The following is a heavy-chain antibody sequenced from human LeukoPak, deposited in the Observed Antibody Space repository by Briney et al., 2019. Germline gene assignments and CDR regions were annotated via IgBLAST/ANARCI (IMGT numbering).Heavy chain of an antibody. CDR1: GFTFSSYS. Sequence: GGSLRLSCAASGFTFSSYSMNWVRQAPGKGLEWVSSISSSSSYIYYADSVKGRCTISRDNAKNSLYLQINSLRADDTAVYYCARVDYADYAPNFDYWGQGTLVTVSS. CDR3: ARVDYADYAPNFDY. J-gene: IGHJ4*02. CDR2: ISSSSSYI. D-gene: IGHD4-17*01. V-gene: IGHV3-21*01.